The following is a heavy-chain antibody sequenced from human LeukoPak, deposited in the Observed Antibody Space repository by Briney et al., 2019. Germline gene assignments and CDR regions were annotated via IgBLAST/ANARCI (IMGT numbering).Heavy chain of an antibody. V-gene: IGHV3-30*18. Sequence: GGSLRLSCAASGFTFSSYGMHWVRQAPGKGLEWVAVISYDGSNKYYADSVKGRFTISRDNSKNTLYLQMNSLRAEDTAVYYCAKGSGSGWYIEYWGQGTLVTVSS. CDR2: ISYDGSNK. J-gene: IGHJ4*02. CDR1: GFTFSSYG. D-gene: IGHD6-19*01. CDR3: AKGSGSGWYIEY.